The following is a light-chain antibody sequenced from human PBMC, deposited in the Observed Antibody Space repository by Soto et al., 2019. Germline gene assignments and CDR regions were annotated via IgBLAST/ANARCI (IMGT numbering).Light chain of an antibody. CDR1: SSDVGGYNS. CDR2: DVT. J-gene: IGLJ2*01. Sequence: QSALAQPHSVSGSPGQSVTLSCTGTSSDVGGYNSVSWYQHHPGKVPKLMMSDVTNPPSGVPNRFSGSKSGNTAFLTISGLQAEDEADYYCCSYAGGQSLFGGGTKLTVL. CDR3: CSYAGGQSL. V-gene: IGLV2-11*01.